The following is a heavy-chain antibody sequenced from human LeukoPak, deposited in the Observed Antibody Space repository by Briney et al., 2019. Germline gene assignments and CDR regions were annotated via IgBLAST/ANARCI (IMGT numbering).Heavy chain of an antibody. D-gene: IGHD5-18*01. Sequence: GESLKTSCKGPGYRFNSYRIGRVRPMPGKGLEWRGMNYPGDSDTRYSPSLQGQVTISPDKSISTAYLQWSSLKASDTARYYCARGGEYSYASSDYWGQGTLVTVSS. CDR2: NYPGDSDT. V-gene: IGHV5-51*01. CDR1: GYRFNSYR. CDR3: ARGGEYSYASSDY. J-gene: IGHJ4*02.